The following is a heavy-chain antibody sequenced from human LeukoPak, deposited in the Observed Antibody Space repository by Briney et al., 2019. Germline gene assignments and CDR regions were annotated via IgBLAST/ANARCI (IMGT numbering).Heavy chain of an antibody. J-gene: IGHJ4*02. Sequence: GGSLRLSCAASGFTFDDYAMHWVRQAPGKGLEWVSGISWNNGNIGYADSVKGRFTISRDNAKNSLYLQMNSLRAEDTAVYYCAKDGGAALEYWGQGTLVTVSS. CDR1: GFTFDDYA. D-gene: IGHD1-1*01. V-gene: IGHV3-9*01. CDR2: ISWNNGNI. CDR3: AKDGGAALEY.